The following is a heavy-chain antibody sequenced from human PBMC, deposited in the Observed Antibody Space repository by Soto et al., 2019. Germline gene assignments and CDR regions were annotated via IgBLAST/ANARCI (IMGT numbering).Heavy chain of an antibody. Sequence: ASVKVSCKASGYTFTGYYMHWVRQAPGQGLEWMGWINPNSGGTNYAQKFQGWVTMTRDTSISTAYMELSRLRSDDTAVYYCARDERVYYYDSSGYYTEEDDAFDTWGQGTMVTVSS. CDR3: ARDERVYYYDSSGYYTEEDDAFDT. V-gene: IGHV1-2*04. D-gene: IGHD3-22*01. CDR1: GYTFTGYY. CDR2: INPNSGGT. J-gene: IGHJ3*02.